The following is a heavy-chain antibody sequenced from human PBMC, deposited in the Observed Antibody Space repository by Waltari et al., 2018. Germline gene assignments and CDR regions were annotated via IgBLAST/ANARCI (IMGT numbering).Heavy chain of an antibody. D-gene: IGHD5-12*01. CDR1: GGSISSGSYS. CDR3: ARVGDGYNSRGVDY. J-gene: IGHJ4*02. Sequence: QVQLQESGPGLVKPSQTLSLTCTVSGGSISSGSYSWSWIRQPAGKGLEWIGRIYTSGSTNYNPSLKSRVTISVDTSKNQFSLKLSSVTAADTAVYYCARVGDGYNSRGVDYWGQGTLVTVSS. V-gene: IGHV4-61*02. CDR2: IYTSGST.